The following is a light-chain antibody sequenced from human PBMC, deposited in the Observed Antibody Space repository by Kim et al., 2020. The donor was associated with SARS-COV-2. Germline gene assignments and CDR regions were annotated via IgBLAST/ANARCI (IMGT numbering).Light chain of an antibody. V-gene: IGLV1-40*01. Sequence: QFVLTQPPSVSGAPGQRVTITCTGTDSNIGAGYDVHWYQQLPGTAPTLLIYSNRNRPSGVPDRFSGSKSGTSASLAITGLQPEDEADYFCQSSSLTGYVFGTGTKVTVL. J-gene: IGLJ1*01. CDR1: DSNIGAGYD. CDR3: QSSSLTGYV. CDR2: SNR.